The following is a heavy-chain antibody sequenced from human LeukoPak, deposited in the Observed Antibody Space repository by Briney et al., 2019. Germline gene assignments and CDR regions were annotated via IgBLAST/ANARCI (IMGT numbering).Heavy chain of an antibody. D-gene: IGHD2-2*02. CDR1: GGSISSYY. CDR2: IYYSGST. CDR3: ARHARDCSSTSCYSRGGNWFDP. J-gene: IGHJ5*02. V-gene: IGHV4-59*08. Sequence: SETLSLTCTVSGGSISSYYWSWIRQPPGKGLEWIGYIYYSGSTNYNPSLKSRVTISVDTSKNQFSLKLSSVTAADTAVYYCARHARDCSSTSCYSRGGNWFDPWGQGTLVTVSS.